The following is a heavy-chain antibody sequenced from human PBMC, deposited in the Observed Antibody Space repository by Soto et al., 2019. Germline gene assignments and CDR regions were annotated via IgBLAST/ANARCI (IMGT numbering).Heavy chain of an antibody. D-gene: IGHD3-22*01. CDR1: AYSFTSYW. Sequence: ESLKVSCQGSAYSFTSYWNGWVRKMPGKGPVWMGIIYPGDSDTRYSPSFQGQVTISADKSISTAYLQWCSLKASDTAMYSWAREGHMIAPHGVEYWQQGTRVIV. CDR3: AREGHMIAPHGVEY. J-gene: IGHJ4*03. CDR2: IYPGDSDT. V-gene: IGHV5-51*01.